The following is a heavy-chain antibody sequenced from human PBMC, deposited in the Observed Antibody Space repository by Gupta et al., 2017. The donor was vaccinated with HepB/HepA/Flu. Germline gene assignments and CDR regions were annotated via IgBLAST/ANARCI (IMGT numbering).Heavy chain of an antibody. V-gene: IGHV3-23*01. CDR2: ISGSGGST. D-gene: IGHD3-16*01. J-gene: IGHJ4*02. CDR3: AKGQDAGLSYYFDY. CDR1: GFTFSSYA. Sequence: EVQLLESGGGLVQPGGSLRLSWAASGFTFSSYAMSWVRQAPGKGLEWVSSISGSGGSTYYADAVKGRFTISRDNSKNTLYLQMKSMRAEDTAVYYFAKGQDAGLSYYFDYWGQGTLVTVSS.